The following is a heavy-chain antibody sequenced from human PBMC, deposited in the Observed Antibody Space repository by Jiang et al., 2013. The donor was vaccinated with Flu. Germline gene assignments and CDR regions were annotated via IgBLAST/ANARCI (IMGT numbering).Heavy chain of an antibody. Sequence: KGLEWVAFISYDGGDKYYADSVKGRFTTSRDNTKKMLYLQIDSLRAEDTAVYYCARDAGYSTLDYWGQGTPGHRLL. J-gene: IGHJ4*02. D-gene: IGHD3-9*01. CDR2: ISYDGGDK. V-gene: IGHV3-30*03. CDR3: ARDAGYSTLDY.